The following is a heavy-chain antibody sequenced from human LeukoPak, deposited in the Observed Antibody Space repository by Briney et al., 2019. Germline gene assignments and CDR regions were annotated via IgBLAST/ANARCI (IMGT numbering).Heavy chain of an antibody. Sequence: MTSETLSLTCAVYGASLSGYYWSWIRQPPGKGLEWIGEINHSGGTNYNPSLKSRITISIDTSKNQFSLRLSSVTAADTAVYYCARRVVDVTLFNYWGQGTLVTVSS. V-gene: IGHV4-34*01. CDR3: ARRVVDVTLFNY. D-gene: IGHD2-15*01. CDR1: GASLSGYY. CDR2: INHSGGT. J-gene: IGHJ4*02.